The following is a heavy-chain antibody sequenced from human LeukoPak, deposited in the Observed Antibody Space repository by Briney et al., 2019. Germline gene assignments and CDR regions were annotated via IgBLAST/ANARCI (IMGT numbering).Heavy chain of an antibody. Sequence: SVKVSCKDSGGTFSSYAISWVRQAPGQGLEWMGRIIPIFGTANYAQKFQGRVTITTDESTSTAYMELSSLRSEDTAVYYCARGGSGWYTYNWFDPWGQGTLVTVSS. V-gene: IGHV1-69*05. J-gene: IGHJ5*02. CDR3: ARGGSGWYTYNWFDP. D-gene: IGHD6-19*01. CDR2: IIPIFGTA. CDR1: GGTFSSYA.